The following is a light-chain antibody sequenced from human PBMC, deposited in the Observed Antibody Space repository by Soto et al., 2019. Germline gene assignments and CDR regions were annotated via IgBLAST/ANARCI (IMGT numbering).Light chain of an antibody. J-gene: IGKJ1*01. CDR2: DAS. CDR3: HQYGSSPLT. Sequence: EIVLTQSPGTLSLSPGERATLSCRASQIVSSSYLGWYQQKPGQAPRLLIHDASSRATGIPDRFSGSGSGTDFTLTISRLEPEDFAVYYCHQYGSSPLTFGQGTKVEIK. V-gene: IGKV3-20*01. CDR1: QIVSSSY.